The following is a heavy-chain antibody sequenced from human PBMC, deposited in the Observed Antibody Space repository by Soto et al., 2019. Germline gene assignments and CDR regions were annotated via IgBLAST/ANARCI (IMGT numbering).Heavy chain of an antibody. D-gene: IGHD3-9*01. CDR3: ARAPDYDILSGYYWLDP. V-gene: IGHV1-18*01. CDR1: GYTFTSYG. Sequence: QVQLVQSGAEVKKPGASVKVSCKASGYTFTSYGISWVRQAPGQGLEWMGWISAYNGNTNYAQKLQGRVTMTTDTSTSTAYLELRSLRADDTAVYYCARAPDYDILSGYYWLDPWGQGTLVTVSS. J-gene: IGHJ5*02. CDR2: ISAYNGNT.